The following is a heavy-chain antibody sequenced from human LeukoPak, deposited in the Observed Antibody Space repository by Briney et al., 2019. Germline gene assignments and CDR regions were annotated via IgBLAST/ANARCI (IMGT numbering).Heavy chain of an antibody. V-gene: IGHV3-53*01. CDR3: AREAAGYHYYYGMDV. CDR2: IYTGGST. D-gene: IGHD6-13*01. J-gene: IGHJ6*02. CDR1: GFTVSSNY. Sequence: GGSLRLSCAASGFTVSSNYMSWVRQAPGKGLEWVSLIYTGGSTSYADSVKGRFTISRDNSKNTLYLQMNSLRAEDTAVYYCAREAAGYHYYYGMDVWGQGTTVTVSS.